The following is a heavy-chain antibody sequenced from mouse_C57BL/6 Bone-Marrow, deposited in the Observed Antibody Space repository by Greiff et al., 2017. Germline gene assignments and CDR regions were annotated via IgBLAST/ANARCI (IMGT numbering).Heavy chain of an antibody. CDR1: GYTFTDYY. Sequence: VHLVESGAELVRPGASVKLSCKASGYTFTDYYINWVKQRPGQGLEWIARIYPGSGNTYYNEKFKGKATLTAEKSSSTAYMQLSSLTSEDSAVYFWANSYYYGSSYDWFAYWGQGTLVTVSA. J-gene: IGHJ3*01. CDR2: IYPGSGNT. D-gene: IGHD1-1*01. CDR3: ANSYYYGSSYDWFAY. V-gene: IGHV1-76*01.